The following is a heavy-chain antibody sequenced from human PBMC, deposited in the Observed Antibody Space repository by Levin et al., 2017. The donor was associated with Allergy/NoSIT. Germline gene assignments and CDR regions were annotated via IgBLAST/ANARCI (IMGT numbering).Heavy chain of an antibody. D-gene: IGHD6-13*01. CDR3: ARRSNAAAGNYFDY. Sequence: SQTLSLTCTVSGGSISSSSYYWGWIRQPPGKGLEWIGSIYYSGSTYYNPSLKSRVTISVDTSKNQFSLKLSSVTAADTAVYYCARRSNAAAGNYFDYWGQGTLVTVSS. CDR2: IYYSGST. V-gene: IGHV4-39*01. J-gene: IGHJ4*02. CDR1: GGSISSSSYY.